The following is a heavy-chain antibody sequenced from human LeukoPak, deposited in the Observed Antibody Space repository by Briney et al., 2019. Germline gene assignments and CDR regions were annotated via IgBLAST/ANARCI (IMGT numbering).Heavy chain of an antibody. J-gene: IGHJ5*02. CDR1: GFTFSIYT. V-gene: IGHV3-48*04. D-gene: IGHD6-19*01. Sequence: GGSLRLSCAASGFTFSIYTMNWVRQAPGKGLEWVSHISSSSSTIYYADSVKGRFTISRDNAKNSLYLQMNSLRAEDTAVYYCAKVKAGTGANWFDPWGQGTLVTVSS. CDR3: AKVKAGTGANWFDP. CDR2: ISSSSSTI.